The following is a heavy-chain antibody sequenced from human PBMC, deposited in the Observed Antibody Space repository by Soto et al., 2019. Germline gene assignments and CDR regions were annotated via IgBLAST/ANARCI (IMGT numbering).Heavy chain of an antibody. CDR1: GGSISSYY. D-gene: IGHD2-2*01. CDR3: ARGGVPAATPNYYYMDV. Sequence: SETLSLTCTVSGGSISSYYWSWIRQPPGKGLEWIGYIYYSGSTNYNPSLKSRVTISVDTSKNQFSLKLSSVTAADTAVYYCARGGVPAATPNYYYMDVWGKGTTVTVSS. J-gene: IGHJ6*03. CDR2: IYYSGST. V-gene: IGHV4-59*01.